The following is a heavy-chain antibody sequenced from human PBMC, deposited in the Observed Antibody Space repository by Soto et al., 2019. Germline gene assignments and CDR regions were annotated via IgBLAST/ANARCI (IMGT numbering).Heavy chain of an antibody. CDR2: IIPILGIA. CDR3: ARTILRNLVDTAMVV. Sequence: QVQLVQSGAEVKKPGSSVKVSCKASGGTFSSYTISWVRQDPGQGLEWMGRIIPILGIANYAQKFQGRVTITADKSTSTAYMELSSLRSEDTAVYYCARTILRNLVDTAMVVWGQGTLVTVSS. J-gene: IGHJ4*02. D-gene: IGHD5-18*01. V-gene: IGHV1-69*02. CDR1: GGTFSSYT.